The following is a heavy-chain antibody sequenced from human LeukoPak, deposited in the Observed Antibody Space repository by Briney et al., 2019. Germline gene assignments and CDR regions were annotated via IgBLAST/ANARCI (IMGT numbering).Heavy chain of an antibody. J-gene: IGHJ4*02. CDR1: GFTFGDYA. CDR3: ARPGTDVAPYY. Sequence: GGSLRLSCTASGFTFGDYAMSWVRQAPGKGLEWVANIKQDGSEKYYVDSVKGRFTISRDNAKNSLYLQMNSLRAEDTAVYYCARPGTDVAPYYWGQGTLVTVSS. CDR2: IKQDGSEK. V-gene: IGHV3-7*01. D-gene: IGHD1-1*01.